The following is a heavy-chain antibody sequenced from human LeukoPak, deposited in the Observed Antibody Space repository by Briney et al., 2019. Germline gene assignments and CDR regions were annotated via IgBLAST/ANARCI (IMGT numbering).Heavy chain of an antibody. Sequence: GGSLRLSCSASGFTFSNPAMTWVRQPPGKGLEWVSTITSSYTTYYADSVKGRFTTSRDNSKDTLYLQMNSLRAEDTALYYCAKSGDFGGPTHYWGLGTLVTVSS. CDR3: AKSGDFGGPTHY. V-gene: IGHV3-23*01. CDR1: GFTFSNPA. D-gene: IGHD4-23*01. CDR2: ITSSYTT. J-gene: IGHJ4*02.